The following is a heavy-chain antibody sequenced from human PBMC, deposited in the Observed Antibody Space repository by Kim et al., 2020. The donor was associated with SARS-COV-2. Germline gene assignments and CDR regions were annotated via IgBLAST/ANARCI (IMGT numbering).Heavy chain of an antibody. Sequence: AKGRFTISRDNAKNSLYLQMNSLRAEDTALYYCAKDIRSSGSPYFYYMDVWGKGTAVTVSS. D-gene: IGHD3-22*01. V-gene: IGHV3-9*01. CDR3: AKDIRSSGSPYFYYMDV. J-gene: IGHJ6*03.